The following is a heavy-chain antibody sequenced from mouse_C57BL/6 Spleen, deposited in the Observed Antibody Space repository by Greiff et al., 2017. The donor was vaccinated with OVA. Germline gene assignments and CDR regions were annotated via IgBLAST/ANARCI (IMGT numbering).Heavy chain of an antibody. CDR3: ASAHYGSTSRYFDV. Sequence: VQLKESGPGLVQPSQSLSITCTVSGFSLTSYGVHWVRQSPGKGLEWLGVIWSGGSTDYNAAFISRLSICKDNSKSQVFFKMNSLQADDTAIDYCASAHYGSTSRYFDVWGTGTTVTVSS. D-gene: IGHD1-1*01. J-gene: IGHJ1*03. V-gene: IGHV2-2*01. CDR2: IWSGGST. CDR1: GFSLTSYG.